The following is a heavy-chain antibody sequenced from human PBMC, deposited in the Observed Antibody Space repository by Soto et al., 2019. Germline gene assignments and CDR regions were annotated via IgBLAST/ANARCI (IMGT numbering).Heavy chain of an antibody. V-gene: IGHV3-33*01. CDR1: GFTFSTHG. D-gene: IGHD3-22*01. CDR2: IWYDGIRK. Sequence: QVQLAESGGGVVQPGRSLRLSCAASGFTFSTHGIHWVRQAPGKGLEWVAVIWYDGIRKYYADSVKGRFTISRDNSKNTVYLQMDSLRVEDTAVYYCARDTDSSSHYSRFDPWGQGTLVTVSP. J-gene: IGHJ5*02. CDR3: ARDTDSSSHYSRFDP.